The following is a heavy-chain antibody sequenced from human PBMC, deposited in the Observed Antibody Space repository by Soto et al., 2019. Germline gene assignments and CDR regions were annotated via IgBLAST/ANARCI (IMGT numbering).Heavy chain of an antibody. D-gene: IGHD3-10*01. CDR1: GFTFSSYE. Sequence: VQLVESGGGVVQPGRSLRLSCAASGFTFSSYEMNWVRQAPGKGLEWVSYISSSGGTIFYADSVKGRFTISRDNARNALSLQMNSLRAEDTAVYYCARGLRGELSPGGIDQFDHWGHGTLVTVSS. V-gene: IGHV3-48*03. CDR3: ARGLRGELSPGGIDQFDH. J-gene: IGHJ4*01. CDR2: ISSSGGTI.